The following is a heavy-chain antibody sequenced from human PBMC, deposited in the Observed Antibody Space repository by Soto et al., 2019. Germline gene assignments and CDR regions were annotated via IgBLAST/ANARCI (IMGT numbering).Heavy chain of an antibody. CDR2: ISGGGGST. CDR1: GFTFSNYA. V-gene: IGHV3-23*01. J-gene: IGHJ3*02. CDR3: AKDGRGSDPRAFDI. Sequence: EVQVLESGGGLVQPGGSLRLSCAASGFTFSNYAMMWVRQAPEKGLEWVSSISGGGGSTYYADSVKGRFAISRDNSKNTLFLQMSSLRADDTADYYCAKDGRGSDPRAFDIWGQGTMVTVSS. D-gene: IGHD2-15*01.